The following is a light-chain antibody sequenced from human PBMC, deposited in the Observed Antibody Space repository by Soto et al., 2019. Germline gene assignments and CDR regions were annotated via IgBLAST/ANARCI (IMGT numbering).Light chain of an antibody. V-gene: IGKV3-15*01. CDR3: QQYVNWPSWT. Sequence: EKVMTQSPATLSVSPGERANLSCRASQSVSSNLAWYQQKPGQAPRLLIYEASTRATGVPARFSGSGSGTEFTLTISSLQSEDSAVYYCQQYVNWPSWTFGQGTKVEI. CDR1: QSVSSN. CDR2: EAS. J-gene: IGKJ1*01.